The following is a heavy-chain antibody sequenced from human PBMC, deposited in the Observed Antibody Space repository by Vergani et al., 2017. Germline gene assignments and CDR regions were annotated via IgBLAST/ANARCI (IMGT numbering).Heavy chain of an antibody. D-gene: IGHD2-15*01. J-gene: IGHJ5*02. CDR3: TRHWAVVAANNWFDP. CDR1: GGFVSSTNW. Sequence: QVQLQESGPGLVKPPGTLSLTCAVSGGFVSSTNWWSWVRQPPGKGLEWIGEISHSGSTYYNPSLESRVTMSVDTSKSQFSLKLSSVTAADTAVYYCTRHWAVVAANNWFDPWGQGTLVTVSS. CDR2: ISHSGST. V-gene: IGHV4-4*03.